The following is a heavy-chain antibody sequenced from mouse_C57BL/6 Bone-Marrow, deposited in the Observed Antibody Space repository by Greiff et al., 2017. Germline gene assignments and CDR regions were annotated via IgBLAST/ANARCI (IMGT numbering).Heavy chain of an antibody. D-gene: IGHD2-4*01. CDR1: GYTFTSYW. CDR3: AREGLGITTCDY. CDR2: IDPSDSYT. J-gene: IGHJ2*01. Sequence: QVQLQQPGAELVMPGASVKLSCKASGYTFTSYWMHWVQQRPGQGLEWIGEIDPSDSYTNYNQKFKGKSTLTVDKSSSTAYMQLSSLTSEDSAVYYCAREGLGITTCDYWGQGTTLTVSS. V-gene: IGHV1-69*01.